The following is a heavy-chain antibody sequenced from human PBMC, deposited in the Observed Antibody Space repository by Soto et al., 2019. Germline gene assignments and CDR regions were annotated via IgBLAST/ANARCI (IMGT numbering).Heavy chain of an antibody. J-gene: IGHJ6*02. CDR1: GCSVSSESHY. V-gene: IGHV4-61*01. Sequence: QVQLQESGPGLVKPSETLSLTCTVSGCSVSSESHYWSWIRQTPGKGLAWIGYIYYTGSTNYNPSRKGRVTMSVDTSRDQVSLRLRSVTSADTAVYYCARDQYDFRSGSYYYAMEVWGQGTKVTVSS. CDR3: ARDQYDFRSGSYYYAMEV. CDR2: IYYTGST. D-gene: IGHD3-3*01.